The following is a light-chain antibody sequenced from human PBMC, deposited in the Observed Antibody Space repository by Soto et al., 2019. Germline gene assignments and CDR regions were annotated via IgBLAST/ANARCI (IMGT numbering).Light chain of an antibody. CDR3: AVWDNSLSGVV. J-gene: IGLJ7*01. Sequence: QSVLTQPPSASGTPGQRATISYSGSSSNIGGNTVNWYQQLPGTAPKLLIYNDNQRPSGVPDRVSGSKSGTSAALAISGLQSEDEADYYCAVWDNSLSGVVFGGGTQLTVL. V-gene: IGLV1-44*01. CDR1: SSNIGGNT. CDR2: NDN.